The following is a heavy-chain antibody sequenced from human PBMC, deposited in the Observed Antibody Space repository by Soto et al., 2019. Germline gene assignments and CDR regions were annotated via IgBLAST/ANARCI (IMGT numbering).Heavy chain of an antibody. J-gene: IGHJ4*02. CDR3: ERTDHVAYYDY. CDR1: GGSICNNYW. V-gene: IGHV4-38-2*01. Sequence: PSETLSLTCDVSGGSICNNYWWTWIRQAPGKRRVGIGSIYDSSNTYYNPSLESRVTISSDTSESRFSLRLSSVTAADSAVYYCERTDHVAYYDYLGQGTLVPVSS. D-gene: IGHD3-10*02. CDR2: IYDSSNT.